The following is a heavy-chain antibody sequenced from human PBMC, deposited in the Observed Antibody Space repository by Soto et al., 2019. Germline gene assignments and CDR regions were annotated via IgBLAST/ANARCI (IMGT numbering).Heavy chain of an antibody. CDR3: AKSVVATINFIYYYYGMDV. J-gene: IGHJ6*02. D-gene: IGHD5-12*01. V-gene: IGHV3-30*18. CDR1: GFTFSSYA. CDR2: ISYDGSNK. Sequence: GGSLRLSCSASGFTFSSYAMHWVRQAPGKGLEWVAVISYDGSNKYYADSVKGGFTISRDNSKNTLYLQMNSLRAEDTAVYYCAKSVVATINFIYYYYGMDVWGQGTTVTVSS.